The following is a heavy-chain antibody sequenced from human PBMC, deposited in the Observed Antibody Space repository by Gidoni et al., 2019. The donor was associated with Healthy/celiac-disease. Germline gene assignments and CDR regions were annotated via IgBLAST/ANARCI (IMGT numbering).Heavy chain of an antibody. Sequence: QVQLVESGGGVVQPGRSRRLSRAASGFPFSSYAMHWVRQAPGKGLEWVAVISYDGSNKYYADSVKGRFTISRDNSKNTLYLQMNSLRAEDTAVYYCARWGRGAGGMDVWGQGTTVTVSS. CDR3: ARWGRGAGGMDV. V-gene: IGHV3-30-3*01. D-gene: IGHD6-19*01. CDR1: GFPFSSYA. J-gene: IGHJ6*02. CDR2: ISYDGSNK.